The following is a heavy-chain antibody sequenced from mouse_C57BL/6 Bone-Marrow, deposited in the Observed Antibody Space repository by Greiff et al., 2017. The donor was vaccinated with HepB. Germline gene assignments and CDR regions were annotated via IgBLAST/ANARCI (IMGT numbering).Heavy chain of an antibody. CDR3: AGGVRRMGWLAY. CDR1: GYTFTSYW. CDR2: IDPNSGGT. J-gene: IGHJ3*01. Sequence: VQLQQPGAELVKPGASVKLSCKASGYTFTSYWMHWVKQRPGRGLEWMGRIDPNSGGTKYNEKFKSKATRTVDKPSSTAYMQRSSRTSEDSGVDDGAGGVRRMGWLAYWGQGTLVTVSA. D-gene: IGHD2-14*01. V-gene: IGHV1-72*01.